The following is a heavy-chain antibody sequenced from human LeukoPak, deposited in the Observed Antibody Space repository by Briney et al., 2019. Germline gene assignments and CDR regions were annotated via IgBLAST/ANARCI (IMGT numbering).Heavy chain of an antibody. CDR1: GYTFTGYY. V-gene: IGHV1-46*01. CDR3: ARVSSSGSYPQDFDY. D-gene: IGHD3-10*01. Sequence: ASVKVSCKASGYTFTGYYMHWVRQAPGQGLEWMGIINPSGGSTSYAQKFQGRVTMTRDTSTSTVYMELSSLRSEDTAVYYCARVSSSGSYPQDFDYWGQGTLVTVSS. J-gene: IGHJ4*02. CDR2: INPSGGST.